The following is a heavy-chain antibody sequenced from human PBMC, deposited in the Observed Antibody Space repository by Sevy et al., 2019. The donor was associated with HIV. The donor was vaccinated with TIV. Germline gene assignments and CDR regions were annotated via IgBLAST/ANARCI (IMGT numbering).Heavy chain of an antibody. J-gene: IGHJ4*02. Sequence: GGSLRLSCAASGFAFSSYIMNWVRQAPGKGLEWVSYISRGSRSIYYADSVKGRFTISRDNAKNLVYMHMNSLRDEDTAVYYCARDSAETAALDFWGQGTLVTVSS. D-gene: IGHD5-18*01. V-gene: IGHV3-48*02. CDR1: GFAFSSYI. CDR2: ISRGSRSI. CDR3: ARDSAETAALDF.